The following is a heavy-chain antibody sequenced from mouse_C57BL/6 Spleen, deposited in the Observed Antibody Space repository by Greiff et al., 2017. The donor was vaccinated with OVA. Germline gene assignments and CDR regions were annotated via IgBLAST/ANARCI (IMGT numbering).Heavy chain of an antibody. CDR2: IYPGDGDT. CDR1: GYAFSSSW. CDR3: ARERDPPFDY. V-gene: IGHV1-82*01. Sequence: QVQLQQSGPELVKPGASVKISCKASGYAFSSSWMNWVKQRPGKGLEWIGRIYPGDGDTNYNRKFKGKATLTADKSSSTAYMQLSSLTSEDSAVYFCARERDPPFDYWGQGTTLTVSS. J-gene: IGHJ2*01.